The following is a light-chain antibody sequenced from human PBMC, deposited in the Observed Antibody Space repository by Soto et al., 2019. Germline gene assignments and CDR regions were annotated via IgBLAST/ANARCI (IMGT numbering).Light chain of an antibody. CDR2: GAS. CDR3: QQYGSSPLT. J-gene: IGKJ4*01. Sequence: APGERNSLSLRASQSVSSSYLAWYQQKPGQAPRLLIYGASSRATGIPDRFSGSGSGTDFTLTISRLEPEDFAVYYCQQYGSSPLTFGGGTKVDIK. CDR1: QSVSSSY. V-gene: IGKV3-20*01.